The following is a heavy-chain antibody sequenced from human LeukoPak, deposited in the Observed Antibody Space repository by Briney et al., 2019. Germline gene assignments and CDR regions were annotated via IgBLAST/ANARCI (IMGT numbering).Heavy chain of an antibody. V-gene: IGHV3-7*03. CDR2: IDKHGNGK. Sequence: GGSLRLSCVASGFTFSTSWVTWVRQAPGTGLEWVANIDKHGNGKYYVDSVKGRFAISRDYASNSVFLQMDSLRAEDTAIYFCTKEYDYSGYLGQGRGYFDYWGQGTLVTVSS. CDR1: GFTFSTSW. D-gene: IGHD3-22*01. J-gene: IGHJ4*02. CDR3: TKEYDYSGYLGQGRGYFDY.